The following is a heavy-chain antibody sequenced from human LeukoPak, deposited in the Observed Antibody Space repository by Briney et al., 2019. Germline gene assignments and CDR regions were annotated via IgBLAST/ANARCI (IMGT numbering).Heavy chain of an antibody. J-gene: IGHJ5*02. CDR3: ARDRSYYCDSSATNWFDP. Sequence: GGSLTLSRAASRFTFSSYGMHSLRQAPGKGLEWVAVIWYDGSNKYYADSVKGRFTISRDNSKNTLYLQMNSLRAEDTAVYYCARDRSYYCDSSATNWFDPWGQGTLVTVSS. D-gene: IGHD3-22*01. V-gene: IGHV3-33*01. CDR1: RFTFSSYG. CDR2: IWYDGSNK.